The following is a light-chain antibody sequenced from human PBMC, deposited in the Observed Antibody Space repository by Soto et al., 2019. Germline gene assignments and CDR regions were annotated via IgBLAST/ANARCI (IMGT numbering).Light chain of an antibody. CDR2: DTS. Sequence: ETLLTQSPGTLSLSPGERATLSCRASQSVGGSSLAWYQQRPGQAPRLLIYDTSNRATGIPDRFGGSGSGTDCTLTISSLQPEDFATYYCQQSYSTPPITFGQGTRLEIK. CDR3: QQSYSTPPIT. J-gene: IGKJ5*01. V-gene: IGKV3-20*01. CDR1: QSVGGSS.